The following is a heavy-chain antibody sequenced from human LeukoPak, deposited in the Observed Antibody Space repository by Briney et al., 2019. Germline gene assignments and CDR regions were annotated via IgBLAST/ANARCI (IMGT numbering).Heavy chain of an antibody. J-gene: IGHJ4*02. CDR3: ARDPDSSGYWDY. CDR2: IYYSGST. Sequence: TSETLSLTCTVSGGSISSGGYYWSWIRQHPGKGLEWIGYIYYSGSTYYNPSLKSRVTISVDTSKNQFSLKLSSVTAADTAVYYCARDPDSSGYWDYWGQGTLVTVSS. V-gene: IGHV4-31*03. D-gene: IGHD3-22*01. CDR1: GGSISSGGYY.